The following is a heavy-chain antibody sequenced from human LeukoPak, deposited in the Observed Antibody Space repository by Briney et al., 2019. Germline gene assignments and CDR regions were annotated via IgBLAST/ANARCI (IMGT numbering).Heavy chain of an antibody. CDR2: IKQDGSEK. Sequence: GGSLRLSCAASGFTFSSYWMSWVRQAPGKGLEWVANIKQDGSEKYYVDSVKGRFTISRDNAKNSLYLQMNSLRAEDTALYYCAREGGHCGGDCYPDAFDIWGQGTMVTVSS. CDR1: GFTFSSYW. CDR3: AREGGHCGGDCYPDAFDI. J-gene: IGHJ3*02. D-gene: IGHD2-21*02. V-gene: IGHV3-7*01.